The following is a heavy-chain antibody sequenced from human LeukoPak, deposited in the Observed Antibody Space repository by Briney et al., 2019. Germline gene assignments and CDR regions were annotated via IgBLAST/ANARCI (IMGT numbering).Heavy chain of an antibody. J-gene: IGHJ4*02. CDR3: AKTEAPATIRAGSDY. CDR1: GFTFSNYG. D-gene: IGHD2-2*02. CDR2: ISGSGSAT. Sequence: GGSLRLSCAASGFTFSNYGMSWVRQAPGKELEWVSTISGSGSATYNAGSVKGRFTTSRDNSNNTLYLQMNSLRAEDTAVYYCAKTEAPATIRAGSDYWGQGTLVTVSS. V-gene: IGHV3-23*01.